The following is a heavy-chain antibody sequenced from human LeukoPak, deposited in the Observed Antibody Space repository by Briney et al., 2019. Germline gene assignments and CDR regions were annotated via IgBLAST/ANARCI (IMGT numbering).Heavy chain of an antibody. CDR3: ASRRLPSSYYYYMDV. CDR1: GFTFSDYY. V-gene: IGHV3-11*04. Sequence: GGSLXLSCAASGFTFSDYYMSWIRQAPGKGLEWVSYISSSGSTIYYADSVKGRFTISRDNAKNSLYLQMNSLRAEDTAVYYCASRRLPSSYYYYMDVWGKGTTVTVSS. CDR2: ISSSGSTI. J-gene: IGHJ6*03. D-gene: IGHD4-11*01.